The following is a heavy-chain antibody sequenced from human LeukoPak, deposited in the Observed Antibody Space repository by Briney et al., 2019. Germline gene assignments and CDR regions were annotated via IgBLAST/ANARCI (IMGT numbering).Heavy chain of an antibody. V-gene: IGHV4-34*01. Sequence: PSETLSLTCAVYRWSFSAYYWSWIRQPPGKGLEWIGEINHSGSTNYNPSLKSRVTISVDTSKNQFSLKPSSVTAADTAVYYCARGTMTTVTYYFDYWGQGTLVTVSS. CDR3: ARGTMTTVTYYFDY. D-gene: IGHD4-17*01. CDR1: RWSFSAYY. CDR2: INHSGST. J-gene: IGHJ4*02.